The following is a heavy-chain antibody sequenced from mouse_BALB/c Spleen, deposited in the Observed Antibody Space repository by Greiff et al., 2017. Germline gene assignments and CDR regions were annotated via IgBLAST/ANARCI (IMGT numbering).Heavy chain of an antibody. V-gene: IGHV3-8*02. D-gene: IGHD2-14*01. J-gene: IGHJ4*01. CDR1: GDSITSGY. Sequence: DVQLQESGPSLVKPSQTLSLTCSVTGDSITSGYWNWIRKFPGNKLEYMGYISYSGSTYYNPSLKSRISITRDTSKNQYYLQLNSVTTEDTATYYCAREAYYRYDGYYYAMDYWGQGTSVTVSS. CDR3: AREAYYRYDGYYYAMDY. CDR2: ISYSGST.